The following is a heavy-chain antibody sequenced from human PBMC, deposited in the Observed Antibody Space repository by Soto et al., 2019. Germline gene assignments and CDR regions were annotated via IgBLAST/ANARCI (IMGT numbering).Heavy chain of an antibody. J-gene: IGHJ4*02. V-gene: IGHV5-51*01. CDR1: GYTFTNYW. CDR2: IYPGDSDT. CDR3: ARLRGGTTSSFDY. Sequence: GESLKISCHGSGYTFTNYWIGWVRQMPGKGLEWMGIIYPGDSDTRYSPSFQGQVTISADKSISTAYLQWSSLRASDTAFYSCARLRGGTTSSFDYWGQGTPVTVSS. D-gene: IGHD2-2*01.